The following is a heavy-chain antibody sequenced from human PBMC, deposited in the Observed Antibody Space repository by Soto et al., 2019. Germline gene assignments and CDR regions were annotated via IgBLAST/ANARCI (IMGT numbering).Heavy chain of an antibody. CDR3: ARKIPAGGSGWSQEDAFDI. J-gene: IGHJ3*02. CDR2: IYYSGST. D-gene: IGHD6-19*01. CDR1: GGSISSSSYY. Sequence: QLQLQESGPGLVKPSETLSLTCTVSGGSISSSSYYWGWIRQPPGKGLEWLGSIYYSGSTYYNPSLTGTVPISVHTSKNQFPLKLRSVTAAAKAVYYCARKIPAGGSGWSQEDAFDIWGQGTMVTVSS. V-gene: IGHV4-39*01.